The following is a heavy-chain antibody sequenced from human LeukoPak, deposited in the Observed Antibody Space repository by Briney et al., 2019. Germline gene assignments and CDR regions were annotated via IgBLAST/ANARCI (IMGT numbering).Heavy chain of an antibody. D-gene: IGHD3-22*01. CDR3: ARVTYYYDSSGSWDY. V-gene: IGHV3-21*04. J-gene: IGHJ4*02. Sequence: PGGSLRLSCAASGFTCSSYSMNWVRQAPGKGLEWVSSISSSSSYIYYADSVKGRFTISRDNAKNSLYLQMNRLRAEDTALYYCARVTYYYDSSGSWDYWGQGTLVTVSS. CDR1: GFTCSSYS. CDR2: ISSSSSYI.